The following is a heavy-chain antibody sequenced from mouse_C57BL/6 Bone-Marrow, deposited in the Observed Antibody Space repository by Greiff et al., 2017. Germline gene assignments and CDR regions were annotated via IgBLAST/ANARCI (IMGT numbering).Heavy chain of an antibody. J-gene: IGHJ4*01. CDR2: ISSGSSTI. CDR1: GFTFSDYG. Sequence: EVKLMESGGGLVKPGGSLKLSCAASGFTFSDYGMHWVRQAPEKGLEWVAYISSGSSTIYYADTVKGRFTISRDNAKNTLFLQMASLRSEDTAMYLCAKGGGMDYWGQGTSGTVPS. V-gene: IGHV5-17*01. CDR3: AKGGGMDY.